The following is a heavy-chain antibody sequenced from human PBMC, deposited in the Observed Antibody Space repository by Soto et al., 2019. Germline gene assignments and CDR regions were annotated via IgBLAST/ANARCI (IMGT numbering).Heavy chain of an antibody. J-gene: IGHJ5*02. D-gene: IGHD6-13*01. CDR3: AREVNSSPARGPNWFDP. CDR2: TYHSGTT. Sequence: SETLSLTCSVSGDSINNSHWWSWVRKTPGKGLEWIGETYHSGTTNYNPSLKTRVTISIDKSKNQFSLKMNSVTAADTAVYYCAREVNSSPARGPNWFDPWGQGTLVPVSS. V-gene: IGHV4-4*02. CDR1: GDSINNSHW.